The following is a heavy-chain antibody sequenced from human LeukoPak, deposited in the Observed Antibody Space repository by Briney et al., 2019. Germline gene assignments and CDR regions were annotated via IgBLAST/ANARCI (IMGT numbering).Heavy chain of an antibody. CDR3: ARAELYNYADYDY. V-gene: IGHV1-46*01. D-gene: IGHD4-17*01. CDR2: INPSSNYK. Sequence: ASVKVSFKASGYTFTSYYIHWVRQAPGQGLEWMGMINPSSNYKNYAQKFQGRVTVTRDMSTSTVNMELSSLKSEDTAVYYCARAELYNYADYDYWGQGTQVTVSS. CDR1: GYTFTSYY. J-gene: IGHJ4*02.